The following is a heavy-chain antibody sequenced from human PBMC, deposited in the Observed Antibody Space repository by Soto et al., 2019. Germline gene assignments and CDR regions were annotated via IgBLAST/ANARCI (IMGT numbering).Heavy chain of an antibody. CDR3: ARDNGYEDADY. CDR2: ISAYNGNT. Sequence: QVHLVQSGAEVKKPGASVKVACKAYDYTFPGYGISWVRQAHGPGLEWMGWISAYNGNTNYAQKLQGRVTMTTDTSTSTAYMELRSLRSDDTAVYYCARDNGYEDADYWGQGTLVTVSS. V-gene: IGHV1-18*01. CDR1: DYTFPGYG. J-gene: IGHJ4*02. D-gene: IGHD5-12*01.